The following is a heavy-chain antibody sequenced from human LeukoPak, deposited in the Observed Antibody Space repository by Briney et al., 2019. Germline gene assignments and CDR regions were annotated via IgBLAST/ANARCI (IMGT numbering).Heavy chain of an antibody. J-gene: IGHJ4*02. Sequence: GASVTVSCKASGYTFTDYYMHWVRQAPGQRLEWMGWINPNSGGTNYAQMFQGRVTMTRDTSITTFYMELSRLTSDDTAVYYCARDVTNWGGVDYWGQGTLVTVSS. CDR1: GYTFTDYY. D-gene: IGHD7-27*01. CDR2: INPNSGGT. V-gene: IGHV1-2*02. CDR3: ARDVTNWGGVDY.